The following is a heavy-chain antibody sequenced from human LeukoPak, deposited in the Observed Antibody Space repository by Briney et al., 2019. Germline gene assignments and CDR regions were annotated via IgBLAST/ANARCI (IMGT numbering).Heavy chain of an antibody. V-gene: IGHV3-11*01. CDR1: GFTFSDYY. D-gene: IGHD2-2*02. Sequence: PGGSLRLSCAASGFTFSDYYMSWIRQAPGKGLEWISYISSSGSTIYYADSAKGRFTISRDNAKNSLYLQMNSLRAEDTAVYYCARESRPRYCSSTSCYTAFDYWGQGTLVTVSS. CDR3: ARESRPRYCSSTSCYTAFDY. CDR2: ISSSGSTI. J-gene: IGHJ4*02.